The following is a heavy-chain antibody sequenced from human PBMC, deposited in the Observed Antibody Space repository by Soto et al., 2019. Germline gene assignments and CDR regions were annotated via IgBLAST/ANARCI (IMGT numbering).Heavy chain of an antibody. CDR1: NASFSVYH. CDR2: INHSGSS. D-gene: IGHD2-2*01. V-gene: IGHV4-34*01. J-gene: IGHJ3*01. Sequence: SETLSLTCALYNASFSVYHWTWIRQPPGKGLEWIGEINHSGSSNYNPSLKSRVTISVDTSKNQFSLKLSSVAAADTAVYYCARDSTRRGACDVWGQGTMVTVSS. CDR3: ARDSTRRGACDV.